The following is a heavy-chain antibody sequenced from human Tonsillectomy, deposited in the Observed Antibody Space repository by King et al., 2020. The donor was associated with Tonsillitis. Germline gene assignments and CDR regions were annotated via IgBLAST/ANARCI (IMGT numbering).Heavy chain of an antibody. V-gene: IGHV3-30*04. D-gene: IGHD5-18*01. CDR2: ISYDGTNK. CDR1: GFTFSIYA. CDR3: ARTSSDTHYYYYYGMDV. Sequence: VQLVESGGGVVQPGRSLRLSCAASGFTFSIYAIHWVRQAPGKGLEWVALISYDGTNKFYADSVKGRFTISRDNSKNTLFLQMNSLRAEDTAVYYCARTSSDTHYYYYYGMDVWGQGTTVSVSS. J-gene: IGHJ6*02.